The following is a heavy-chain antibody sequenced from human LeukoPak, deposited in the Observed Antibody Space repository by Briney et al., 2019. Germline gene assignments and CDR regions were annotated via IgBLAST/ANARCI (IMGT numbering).Heavy chain of an antibody. CDR2: ISSDGSST. D-gene: IGHD2-8*01. Sequence: GGSLRLSCAGSGFTFSSYRMHWVRQAPGKGLVWVSRISSDGSSTTYADSVKGRFTISRDNAKNTLYLQMNSLRDEDTAVYYCARDMVYRGQGTLVTVSS. CDR3: ARDMVY. V-gene: IGHV3-74*01. J-gene: IGHJ4*02. CDR1: GFTFSSYR.